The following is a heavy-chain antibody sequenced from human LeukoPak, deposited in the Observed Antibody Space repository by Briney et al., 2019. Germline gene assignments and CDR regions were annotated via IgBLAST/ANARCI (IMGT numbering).Heavy chain of an antibody. D-gene: IGHD2-21*02. CDR1: GYTFTGYY. J-gene: IGHJ4*02. CDR3: ASMFWSLQKPTSSYFDY. Sequence: ASVKVSCKASGYTFTGYYMHWVRQAPGQGLEWMGWINPNSGGTNYAQKFQGRVTMTRDTSISTAYMELSRLRSDDTAVYYCASMFWSLQKPTSSYFDYWGQGTLVTVSS. CDR2: INPNSGGT. V-gene: IGHV1-2*02.